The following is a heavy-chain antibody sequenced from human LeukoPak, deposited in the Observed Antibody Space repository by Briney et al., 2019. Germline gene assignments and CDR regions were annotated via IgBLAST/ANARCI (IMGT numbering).Heavy chain of an antibody. D-gene: IGHD2-2*03. J-gene: IGHJ3*02. CDR2: ISGSGGST. V-gene: IGHV3-23*01. Sequence: PGGSLRPSCAASGFTFSDYYMSWVRQAPGKGLEWVSAISGSGGSTYYADSVKGRFTISRDNSKNTLYLQMNSLRAEDTAVYYCAKGGDCSSTSCLRKGPTLSNIWGQGTMVTVSS. CDR3: AKGGDCSSTSCLRKGPTLSNI. CDR1: GFTFSDYY.